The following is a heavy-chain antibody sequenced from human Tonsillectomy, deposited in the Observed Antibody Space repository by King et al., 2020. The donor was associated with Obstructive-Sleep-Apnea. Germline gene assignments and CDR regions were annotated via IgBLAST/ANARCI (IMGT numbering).Heavy chain of an antibody. V-gene: IGHV3-30*18. J-gene: IGHJ4*02. Sequence: VQLVESGGGVVQPGRSLRLSCAASGFTFSGYDIHWVRQAPGKGLEWVAVISYDGNNKYYADSVKGRFTISRDNSKNTLYLQMNSLRAEDTAVNYCAKEGGVTTVTTPFDYWGQGTLVTVSS. D-gene: IGHD4-17*01. CDR3: AKEGGVTTVTTPFDY. CDR1: GFTFSGYD. CDR2: ISYDGNNK.